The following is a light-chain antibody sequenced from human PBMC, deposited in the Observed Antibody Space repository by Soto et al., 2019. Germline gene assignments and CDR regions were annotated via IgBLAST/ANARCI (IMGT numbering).Light chain of an antibody. CDR2: QDS. CDR3: QAWDSSTRF. Sequence: SYELTQPPSVSVSPGQTASITCSGDKLGDKYACWYQQKPCQSPVLVIYQDSKRPSGIPERFSGSNSGNTATLTISGTQAMDEADYYCQAWDSSTRFFGTGTKLTVL. CDR1: KLGDKY. V-gene: IGLV3-1*01. J-gene: IGLJ1*01.